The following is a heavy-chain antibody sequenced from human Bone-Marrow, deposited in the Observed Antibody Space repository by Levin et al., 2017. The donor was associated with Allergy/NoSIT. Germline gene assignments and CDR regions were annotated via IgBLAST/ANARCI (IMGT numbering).Heavy chain of an antibody. V-gene: IGHV3-74*01. D-gene: IGHD6-19*01. CDR3: ARASSDWYNAFDI. CDR1: GFTFSNHW. J-gene: IGHJ3*02. CDR2: INNDGSNT. Sequence: RGESLKISCAVSGFTFSNHWMHWVRQAPGKGLVWVSRINNDGSNTIYADSVKGRFTISRDNAKNTLYLQMNSLRAEDTAMYYCARASSDWYNAFDIWGQGTMVTVAS.